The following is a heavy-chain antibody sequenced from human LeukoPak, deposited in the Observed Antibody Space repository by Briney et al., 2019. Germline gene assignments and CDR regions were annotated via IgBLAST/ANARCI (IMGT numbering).Heavy chain of an antibody. CDR1: GGSFGGYY. CDR2: INHSGST. V-gene: IGHV4-34*01. J-gene: IGHJ1*01. CDR3: VRGEDDFWSGYSRLAYFQH. D-gene: IGHD3-3*01. Sequence: SETLSLTCAVYGGSFGGYYWSWIRQPPGKGLEWIGEINHSGSTNYNPSHKSRVTISVDTSKNQFSLKLSSVTAADTAVYYCVRGEDDFWSGYSRLAYFQHWGQGTLVTVSS.